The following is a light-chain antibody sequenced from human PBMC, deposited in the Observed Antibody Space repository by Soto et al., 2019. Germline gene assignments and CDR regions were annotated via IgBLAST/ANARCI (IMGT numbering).Light chain of an antibody. CDR3: AAWDDSVSDEL. V-gene: IGLV1-47*01. CDR1: SSNIGNNF. Sequence: QSVLTQPPSASGTPGQRVTISCSGSSSNIGNNFVNWYQQLPGTAPRLLIYSNNQRPAGVPDRFSGSKSGPSASLAISGLRSEDEGHYYCAAWDDSVSDELFGGGTKLTVL. J-gene: IGLJ2*01. CDR2: SNN.